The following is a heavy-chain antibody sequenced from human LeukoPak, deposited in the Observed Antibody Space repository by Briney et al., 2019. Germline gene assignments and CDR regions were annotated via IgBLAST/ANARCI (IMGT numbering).Heavy chain of an antibody. Sequence: GDSLKISCKGSGYTFDDYWIAWVRQMPGKGLEYMGIIYPDDSDTRYSPSFQGQVTISADKSSSTAYLQWSSLKASDTAIYYCARCYWELPTFYGMDVWGQGTTVTVS. J-gene: IGHJ6*02. V-gene: IGHV5-51*01. CDR1: GYTFDDYW. CDR3: ARCYWELPTFYGMDV. D-gene: IGHD1-26*01. CDR2: IYPDDSDT.